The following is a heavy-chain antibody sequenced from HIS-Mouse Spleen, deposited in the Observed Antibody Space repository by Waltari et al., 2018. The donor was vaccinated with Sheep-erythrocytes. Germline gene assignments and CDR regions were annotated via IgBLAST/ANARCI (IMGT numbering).Heavy chain of an antibody. CDR2: ISSSSNYI. V-gene: IGHV3-21*01. Sequence: EVQLVESGGGLVKPGGSLRLSCAASGFAFSSYSMNWVRQAPGKGLGWVSSISSSSNYIYYADSVKGRFTISRDNAKNSLYLQMNSLRAEDTAVYYCARVASGATFDYWGQGTLVTVSS. J-gene: IGHJ4*02. CDR3: ARVASGATFDY. D-gene: IGHD1-26*01. CDR1: GFAFSSYS.